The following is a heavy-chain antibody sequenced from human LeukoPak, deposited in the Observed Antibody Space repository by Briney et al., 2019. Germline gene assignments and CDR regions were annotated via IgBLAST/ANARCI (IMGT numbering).Heavy chain of an antibody. J-gene: IGHJ4*02. CDR3: ARGVVRMSSSQYFFDY. Sequence: SETLSLTCTVSGGSISSGDYHWSWIRQHPGKGLEWIGYIYYSGSTYYNPSLKSRVTISVDTSKSQFSLKLSSVTAADTAVYYCARGVVRMSSSQYFFDYWGQGTLVAVSS. V-gene: IGHV4-31*03. D-gene: IGHD6-13*01. CDR2: IYYSGST. CDR1: GGSISSGDYH.